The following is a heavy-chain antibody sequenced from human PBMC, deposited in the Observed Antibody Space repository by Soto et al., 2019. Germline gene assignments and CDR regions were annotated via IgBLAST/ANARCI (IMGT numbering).Heavy chain of an antibody. Sequence: PSETLSLTCTVSGGSISSYYWSWIRQPAGKGLEWIGRIYTSGSTNYNPSIKSRVTMSVDTSKNQFSLKLSSVTAADTAVYYCARDLTNRAVAPVYFDYWGQGTLVTVSS. CDR3: ARDLTNRAVAPVYFDY. J-gene: IGHJ4*02. D-gene: IGHD6-19*01. CDR1: GGSISSYY. CDR2: IYTSGST. V-gene: IGHV4-4*07.